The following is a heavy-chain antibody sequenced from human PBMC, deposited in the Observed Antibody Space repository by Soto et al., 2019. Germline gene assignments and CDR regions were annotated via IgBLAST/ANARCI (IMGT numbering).Heavy chain of an antibody. Sequence: PXGSLRLSCTASGFTFSEYNMSWVRQAPGKGLEWVSSITHSGTYVYYADSVKGRFTISRDSASNSLFLQMTSLRAEDTAVYHCARARGNDWYSDYWGQGTLVTVSS. CDR3: ARARGNDWYSDY. D-gene: IGHD5-12*01. CDR1: GFTFSEYN. V-gene: IGHV3-21*01. J-gene: IGHJ4*02. CDR2: ITHSGTYV.